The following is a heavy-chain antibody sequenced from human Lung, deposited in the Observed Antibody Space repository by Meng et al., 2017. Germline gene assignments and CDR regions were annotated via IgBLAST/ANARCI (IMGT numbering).Heavy chain of an antibody. Sequence: QGQQVQSGPEVKKPGASVKVSCKDSDYTFTGYGVSWVRQAPGQGLEWMAWLGAHDGDTSHAPKFQGRVTVSADRPTATAYMELRSLRSDDTAVYYCARGTPGRSYSDYWGQGTLVTVSS. CDR1: DYTFTGYG. D-gene: IGHD3-10*01. CDR3: ARGTPGRSYSDY. CDR2: LGAHDGDT. J-gene: IGHJ4*02. V-gene: IGHV1-18*01.